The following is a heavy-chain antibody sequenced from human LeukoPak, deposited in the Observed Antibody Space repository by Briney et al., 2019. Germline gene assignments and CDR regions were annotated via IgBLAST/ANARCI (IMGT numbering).Heavy chain of an antibody. Sequence: PGGSLRLSCAASGFTFSSYSMNWVRQAPGKGLEWVSSISSSSSYIYYADSVKGRFTISRDNAKNSLYLQMNSLGAEDTAVYYCARVVGRIAAAGRFDYWGQGTLVTVSS. D-gene: IGHD6-13*01. V-gene: IGHV3-21*01. CDR3: ARVVGRIAAAGRFDY. CDR2: ISSSSSYI. J-gene: IGHJ4*02. CDR1: GFTFSSYS.